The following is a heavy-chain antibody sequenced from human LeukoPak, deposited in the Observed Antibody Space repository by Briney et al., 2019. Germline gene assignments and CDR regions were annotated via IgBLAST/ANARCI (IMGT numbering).Heavy chain of an antibody. CDR3: ATAETVNDWYVIDY. CDR1: GDSITSYY. Sequence: SETLSLTCTVSGDSITSYYWSWIRQPAGKGLEWIGRIFASGSTYYNPSLKSRVTMSVDTSKNQFSLSLSSVTAADTAIYYCATAETVNDWYVIDYWGQGTLVTVSS. D-gene: IGHD3-9*01. J-gene: IGHJ4*02. V-gene: IGHV4-4*07. CDR2: IFASGST.